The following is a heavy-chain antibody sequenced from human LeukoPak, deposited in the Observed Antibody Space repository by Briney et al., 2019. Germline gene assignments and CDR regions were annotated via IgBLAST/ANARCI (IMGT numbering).Heavy chain of an antibody. CDR2: INPNSGGT. CDR1: GYTFTGYY. CDR3: ARDRYCSSTSCYNHYYYYGMDV. V-gene: IGHV1-2*02. D-gene: IGHD2-2*02. J-gene: IGHJ6*02. Sequence: ASVKVSCKASGYTFTGYYMHWVRQAPGQGLEWMGWINPNSGGTNYAQKFQGRVTMTRDTSISTAYMELSRLRSDDTAAYYCARDRYCSSTSCYNHYYYYGMDVWGQGTTVTVSS.